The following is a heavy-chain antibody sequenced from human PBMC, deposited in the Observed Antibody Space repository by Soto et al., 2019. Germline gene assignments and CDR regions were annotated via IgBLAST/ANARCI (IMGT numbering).Heavy chain of an antibody. CDR1: GYIFTSYW. J-gene: IGHJ5*02. D-gene: IGHD6-19*01. CDR2: IYPGDSDT. V-gene: IGHV5-51*01. CDR3: ASAYSSGWYSSSGEDCSAP. Sequence: GESLKISCKGSGYIFTSYWIGWVRQMPGKGLEWMGIIYPGDSDTRYSPSFQGQVTTSADKSISTAYLQWSSLKASDTAMYYCASAYSSGWYSSSGEDCSAPWGQGTLALVSS.